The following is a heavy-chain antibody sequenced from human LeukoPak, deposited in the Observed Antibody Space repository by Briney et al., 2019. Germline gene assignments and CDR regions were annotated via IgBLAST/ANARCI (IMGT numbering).Heavy chain of an antibody. CDR3: ARGPIVVVPAARSDWFDP. D-gene: IGHD2-2*01. J-gene: IGHJ5*02. V-gene: IGHV1-3*01. Sequence: GASAKVSCKASGYTFTSYAMHWVRQAPGQRLEWMGWINAGNGNTKYSQKFQDRVTITRDTSASTAYMELSSLRSEDTAVYYCARGPIVVVPAARSDWFDPWGQGTLVTVSS. CDR2: INAGNGNT. CDR1: GYTFTSYA.